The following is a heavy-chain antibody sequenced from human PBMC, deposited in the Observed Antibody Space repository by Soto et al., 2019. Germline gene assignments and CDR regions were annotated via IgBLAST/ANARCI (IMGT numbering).Heavy chain of an antibody. D-gene: IGHD2-15*01. V-gene: IGHV1-69*13. CDR3: AREEWYCSGGSCYPGPWDY. J-gene: IGHJ4*02. Sequence: VKVSCKASGGTFSSYAISWVRQAPGQGLEWMGGIIPIFGTANYAQKFQGRVTITADESTSTAYMELSSLRSEDTAVYYCAREEWYCSGGSCYPGPWDYWGQGTLVTVSS. CDR1: GGTFSSYA. CDR2: IIPIFGTA.